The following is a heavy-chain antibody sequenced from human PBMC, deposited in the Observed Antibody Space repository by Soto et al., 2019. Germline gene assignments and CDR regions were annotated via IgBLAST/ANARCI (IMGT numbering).Heavy chain of an antibody. V-gene: IGHV1-18*04. CDR2: ISPNNGTT. J-gene: IGHJ4*02. CDR3: AVVEPASSNCSGWSYDY. D-gene: IGHD2-2*01. Sequence: GASVKVSCKASGYTFTSYGISWVRQAPGQGLEWMGWISPNNGTTNYAQKLQGRVTMTTDTSTSTAYMELRSLRSDDTAVYYCAVVEPASSNCSGWSYDYWGQGTLVTVSS. CDR1: GYTFTSYG.